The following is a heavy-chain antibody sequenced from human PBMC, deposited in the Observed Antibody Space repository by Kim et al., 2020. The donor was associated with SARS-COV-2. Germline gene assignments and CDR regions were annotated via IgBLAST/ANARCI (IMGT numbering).Heavy chain of an antibody. J-gene: IGHJ4*02. Sequence: GGSLRLSCAASGFTFSSYSMNWVRQAPGKGLEWVSSISSSSSYIYYADSVKGRFTISRDNAKNSLYLQMNSLRAEDTAVYYCASNPSPALWFGELWYFDYWGQGTLVTVSS. CDR3: ASNPSPALWFGELWYFDY. D-gene: IGHD3-10*01. CDR2: ISSSSSYI. CDR1: GFTFSSYS. V-gene: IGHV3-21*01.